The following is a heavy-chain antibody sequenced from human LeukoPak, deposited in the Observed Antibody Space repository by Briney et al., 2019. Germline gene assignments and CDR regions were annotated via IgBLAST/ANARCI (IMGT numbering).Heavy chain of an antibody. CDR2: IGTSTDT. CDR3: ARGIRDYNDQLGYFQH. D-gene: IGHD4-11*01. V-gene: IGHV3-48*01. CDR1: GFTFSIYA. J-gene: IGHJ1*01. Sequence: GGSLRLSCAASGFTFSIYAMNWVRQAPGKGLEWISYIGTSTDTHYADSVKGRFTISRDNAKNSLYLQMNSLRAEDTAVYYCARGIRDYNDQLGYFQHWGQGTLVTVSS.